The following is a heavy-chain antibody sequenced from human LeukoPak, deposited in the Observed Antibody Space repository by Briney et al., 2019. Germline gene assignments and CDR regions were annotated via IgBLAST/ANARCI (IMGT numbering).Heavy chain of an antibody. CDR2: IWYDGSNK. D-gene: IGHD4/OR15-4a*01. J-gene: IGHJ4*02. CDR1: GFTFSSYG. Sequence: GGSLRLSCAASGFTFSSYGMHWVRQAPGKGLEWVAVIWYDGSNKYYADSVKGRLTISRDNSKNTLYLQMNSLRPEDTAVYYCTRNEYGEYYFDYWGQGTLVTVSS. V-gene: IGHV3-33*01. CDR3: TRNEYGEYYFDY.